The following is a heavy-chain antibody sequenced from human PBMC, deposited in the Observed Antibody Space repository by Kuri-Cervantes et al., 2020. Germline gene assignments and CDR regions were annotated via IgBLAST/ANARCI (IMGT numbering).Heavy chain of an antibody. CDR2: IYYSGST. D-gene: IGHD5-18*01. V-gene: IGHV4-59*01. CDR1: GGSISSYY. Sequence: SETLSLTCTVSGGSISSYYWSWIRQPPGKGLEWIGYIYYSGSTNYNPSLKSRVTISVDTSKNQFSLKLSSVTAADTAVYYCARAGTVDTAMALDYWGQGTLVTVSS. CDR3: ARAGTVDTAMALDY. J-gene: IGHJ4*02.